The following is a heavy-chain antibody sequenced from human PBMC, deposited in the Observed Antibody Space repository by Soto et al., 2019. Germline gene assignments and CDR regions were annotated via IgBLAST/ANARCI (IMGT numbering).Heavy chain of an antibody. CDR1: DYTLTRYG. J-gene: IGHJ6*02. CDR3: ARRLSYVFSRADPDEMDV. D-gene: IGHD3-16*01. Sequence: SVKVCCKAADYTLTRYGISWVRQAPGQGLDWRGWVSAYNGNTNYAQKLQGRVTMTTDTSTSTADMEVRGLRSDGQAVEYCARRLSYVFSRADPDEMDVWGLRATVTVS. V-gene: IGHV1-18*01. CDR2: VSAYNGNT.